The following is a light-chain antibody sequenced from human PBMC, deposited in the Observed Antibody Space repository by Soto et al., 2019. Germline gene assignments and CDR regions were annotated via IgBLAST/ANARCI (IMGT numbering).Light chain of an antibody. CDR1: QAIDSW. V-gene: IGKV1-12*01. CDR2: TGS. J-gene: IGKJ1*01. CDR3: QQYNDYPWT. Sequence: DIQMTQSPSSVSASVGDRVTITCRASQAIDSWLAWYQQKPGEAPKLLIFTGSLLHSGVPPRFSGSGSGTDFTLTISSLQPEDFATYYCQQYNDYPWTFGQGTKVDTK.